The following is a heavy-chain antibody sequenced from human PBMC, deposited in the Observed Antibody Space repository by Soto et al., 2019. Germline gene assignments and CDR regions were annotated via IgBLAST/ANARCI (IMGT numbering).Heavy chain of an antibody. CDR1: GGSISSYY. CDR2: IYYSGST. Sequence: NPSETLSLTCTVSGGSISSYYWSWIRQPPGKGLEWIGYIYYSGSTNYNPSLKSRVTISVDTSKNQFSLKLSSVTAADTAVYYCARVWYSSSWYYFDYWGQGTLVTVSS. CDR3: ARVWYSSSWYYFDY. D-gene: IGHD6-13*01. V-gene: IGHV4-59*01. J-gene: IGHJ4*02.